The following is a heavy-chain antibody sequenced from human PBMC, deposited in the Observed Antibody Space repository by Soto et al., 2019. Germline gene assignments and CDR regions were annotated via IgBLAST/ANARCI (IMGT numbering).Heavy chain of an antibody. V-gene: IGHV3-48*03. CDR2: IGINVNTM. CDR1: GFTFSNYE. Sequence: PXGCLGLYCASSGFTFSNYEMNWVRQAPGKGLEWVSCIGINVNTMYYADSVKGRFTVSRDNAKSSLYLQMNSLRAEDTAVYYCAREGGWGRRDDSDIWGRGTMVTVS. J-gene: IGHJ3*02. D-gene: IGHD3-16*01. CDR3: AREGGWGRRDDSDI.